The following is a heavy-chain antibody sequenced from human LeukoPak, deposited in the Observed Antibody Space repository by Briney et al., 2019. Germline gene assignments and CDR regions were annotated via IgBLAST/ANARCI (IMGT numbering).Heavy chain of an antibody. CDR1: GNSINIYS. Sequence: PSETPSLTCTVSGNSINIYSWNWIRQSPEKGLEWIAYMYYSGTTNYNPSLENRAAISLDLSRHQFSLRLSSVTAADTAVYFCATTDKNRYYINVWGPGTTVIVSS. D-gene: IGHD2-21*01. J-gene: IGHJ6*01. V-gene: IGHV4-59*12. CDR3: ATTDKNRYYINV. CDR2: MYYSGTT.